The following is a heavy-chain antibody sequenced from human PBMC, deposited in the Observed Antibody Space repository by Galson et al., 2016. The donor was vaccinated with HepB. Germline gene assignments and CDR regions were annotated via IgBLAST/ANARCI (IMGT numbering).Heavy chain of an antibody. D-gene: IGHD3/OR15-3a*01. J-gene: IGHJ5*02. V-gene: IGHV1-2*04. CDR2: FNPNTGGT. Sequence: SVKVSCKASGYTFTGYYIHWIRQAPGQGLQWMGWFNPNTGGTNYAHKFQGWVTMTRDTSISTAYMELSRLRSDDTAVYYCAIQPVWPDSAGWFDPWGQGTLVTVSS. CDR3: AIQPVWPDSAGWFDP. CDR1: GYTFTGYY.